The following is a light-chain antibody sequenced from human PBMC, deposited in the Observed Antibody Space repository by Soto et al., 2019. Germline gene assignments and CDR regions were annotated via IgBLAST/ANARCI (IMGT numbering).Light chain of an antibody. CDR1: HTISSW. CDR2: KAS. Sequence: IRVTQSPATLSESIGDRVSITCRASHTISSWLAWYQQKPGKAPKLLIYKASTLKSGVPSRFSGSGSGTEFTLTISSLQPDDFATYYCQHYKSYSEAFGHGTKV. J-gene: IGKJ1*01. CDR3: QHYKSYSEA. V-gene: IGKV1-5*03.